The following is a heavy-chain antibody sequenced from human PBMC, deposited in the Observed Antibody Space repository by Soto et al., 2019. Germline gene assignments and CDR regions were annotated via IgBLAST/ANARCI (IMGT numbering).Heavy chain of an antibody. D-gene: IGHD5-18*01. CDR2: INPSGGST. CDR1: GYTFTSYY. J-gene: IGHJ4*02. CDR3: ARAPWRYSYGYTAEEIDY. Sequence: QVQLVQSGAEVKKPGASVKVSCKASGYTFTSYYMHWVRHAPGQVLEWMGIINPSGGSTSYAQKFQGRVTMTRDTSTSTVYMELSSLRSEDTAVYYCARAPWRYSYGYTAEEIDYWGQGTLVTVSS. V-gene: IGHV1-46*01.